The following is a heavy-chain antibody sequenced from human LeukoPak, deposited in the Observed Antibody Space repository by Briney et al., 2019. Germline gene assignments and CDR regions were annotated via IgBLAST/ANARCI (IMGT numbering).Heavy chain of an antibody. CDR1: GGTFSSYA. D-gene: IGHD3-10*01. CDR3: ARETPYYYGSGSYYNPLTY. J-gene: IGHJ4*02. CDR2: ISAYNGNT. V-gene: IGHV1-18*01. Sequence: ASVKVSCKASGGTFSSYAISWVRQAPGQGLEWMGWISAYNGNTNYAQKLQGRVTMTTDTSTSTAYMELRSLRSDDTAVYYCARETPYYYGSGSYYNPLTYWGQGTLVTVSS.